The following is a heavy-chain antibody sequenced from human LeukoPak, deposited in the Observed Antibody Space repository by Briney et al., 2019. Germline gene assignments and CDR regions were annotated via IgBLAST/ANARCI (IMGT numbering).Heavy chain of an antibody. D-gene: IGHD2-15*01. CDR3: ARSFSLSY. Sequence: PSETLSLTCAVYGGSFSGYYWSWIRQHPGKGLEWIGYIYYSGSTYYNPSLKSRVTISVDTSKNQFSLKLSSVTAADTAVYYCARSFSLSYWGQGTLVTVSS. V-gene: IGHV4-31*11. CDR1: GGSFSGYY. CDR2: IYYSGST. J-gene: IGHJ4*02.